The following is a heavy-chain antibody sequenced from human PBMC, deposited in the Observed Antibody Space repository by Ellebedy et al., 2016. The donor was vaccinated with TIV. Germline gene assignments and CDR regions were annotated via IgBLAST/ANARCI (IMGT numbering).Heavy chain of an antibody. CDR1: GGTFSSYA. CDR3: ARDDQYDLLTGYSGIDS. V-gene: IGHV1-69*13. D-gene: IGHD3-9*01. CDR2: IIPMFGTG. Sequence: AASVKVSCKASGGTFSSYAISWVRQAPGQGLEWMGGIIPMFGTGNYAQKFQGRVTISADESTNTAYMELRSLRSDDTAVYFCARDDQYDLLTGYSGIDSWGQGTLVTVSS. J-gene: IGHJ4*02.